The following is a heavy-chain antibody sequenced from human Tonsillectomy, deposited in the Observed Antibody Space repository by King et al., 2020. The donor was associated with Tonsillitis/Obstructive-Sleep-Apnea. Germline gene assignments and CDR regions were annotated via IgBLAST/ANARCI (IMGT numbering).Heavy chain of an antibody. Sequence: QLVQSGAEVKKPGASVKVSCKASGYTFTSYYMHWVRQAPGQGLEWMGIINPSGGSTSYAQKFQGRVTMTRDTSTSTVYMELSSLRSEDTAVYYFARRGYCSGGSCYQMDWFDPWGQGTLVTVSS. CDR3: ARRGYCSGGSCYQMDWFDP. J-gene: IGHJ5*02. V-gene: IGHV1-46*01. CDR2: INPSGGST. CDR1: GYTFTSYY. D-gene: IGHD2-15*01.